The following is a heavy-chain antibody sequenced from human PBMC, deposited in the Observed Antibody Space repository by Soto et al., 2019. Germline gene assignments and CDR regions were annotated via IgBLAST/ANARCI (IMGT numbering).Heavy chain of an antibody. D-gene: IGHD3-3*01. J-gene: IGHJ5*02. Sequence: PXGSLILSCAASGVTFTDDYMDWVRQTPGKGLEWVGRSRNKAKSYSTEYAASVKGRFSISRDNSKNSLFLQMNSLKTEDTATYYCVHDFFGMNAWGRGTLVTVSS. V-gene: IGHV3-72*01. CDR2: SRNKAKSYST. CDR3: VHDFFGMNA. CDR1: GVTFTDDY.